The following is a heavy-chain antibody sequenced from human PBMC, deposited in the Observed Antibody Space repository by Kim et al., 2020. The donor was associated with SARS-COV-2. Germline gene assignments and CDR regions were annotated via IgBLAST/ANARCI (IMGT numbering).Heavy chain of an antibody. Sequence: SETLSLTCAVSGGSISSSNWWSWVRQPPGKGLEWIGEIYHSGSTNYNPSLKSRVTISVDKSKNQFSLKLSSVTAADTAVYYCARGGHYYGSGSYYWGQGTLVTVSS. J-gene: IGHJ4*02. CDR3: ARGGHYYGSGSYY. CDR1: GGSISSSNW. D-gene: IGHD3-10*01. V-gene: IGHV4-4*02. CDR2: IYHSGST.